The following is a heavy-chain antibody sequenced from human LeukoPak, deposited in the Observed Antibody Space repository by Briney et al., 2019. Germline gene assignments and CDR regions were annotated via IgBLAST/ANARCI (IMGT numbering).Heavy chain of an antibody. J-gene: IGHJ3*02. CDR2: IYHSGST. D-gene: IGHD2-15*01. CDR3: ARGYCSGGSCYHIKGAFDI. V-gene: IGHV4-38-2*01. CDR1: GYSISSGYY. Sequence: SETLSLTCAVSGYSISSGYYWGWIPQPPGKGLEWIGSIYHSGSTYYNPSLKSRVTISVDTSKNQFSLKLSSVTAADTAVYYCARGYCSGGSCYHIKGAFDIWGQGTMVTVSS.